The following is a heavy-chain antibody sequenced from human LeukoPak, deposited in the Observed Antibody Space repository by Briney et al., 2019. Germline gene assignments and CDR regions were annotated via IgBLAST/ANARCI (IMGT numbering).Heavy chain of an antibody. J-gene: IGHJ3*02. CDR1: GGSISSGGYS. CDR2: IYHSGST. Sequence: SETLSLTCAVSGGSISSGGYSWSWIRQPPGKGLEWIGYIYHSGSTYYNPSLKSRVTISVDRSKNQFSLKLSSVTAADTAVYYCARVDTAMTDAFDIWGQGTMVTVSS. D-gene: IGHD5-18*01. V-gene: IGHV4-30-2*01. CDR3: ARVDTAMTDAFDI.